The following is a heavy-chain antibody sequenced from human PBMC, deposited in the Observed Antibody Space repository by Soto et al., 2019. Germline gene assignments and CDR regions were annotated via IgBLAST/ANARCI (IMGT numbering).Heavy chain of an antibody. CDR2: INPRDGST. CDR3: TRKIFDLVPGDRGGRGGFDI. Sequence: QVQLVQSGAEVKKPGASVKVSCEASGYTFNDYYIHWVRQAPGHGLELMGIINPRDGSTTYEQKLQGRVSMTRDTSTNTVYMELSSLRSEDTAMYYCTRKIFDLVPGDRGGRGGFDIWGQGTVLTVSS. V-gene: IGHV1-46*02. CDR1: GYTFNDYY. J-gene: IGHJ3*02. D-gene: IGHD3-3*01.